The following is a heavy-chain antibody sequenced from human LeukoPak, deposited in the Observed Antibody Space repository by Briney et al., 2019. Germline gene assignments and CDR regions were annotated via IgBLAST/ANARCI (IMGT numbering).Heavy chain of an antibody. CDR1: GFTFSSYS. J-gene: IGHJ5*02. D-gene: IGHD2-2*01. CDR3: AAGYCSSTSCYGGWFDP. CDR2: ICSSSSYI. Sequence: GGSLRLSCAASGFTFSSYSMNWVRQAPGKGLEWVSSICSSSSYIYYADSVKGRFTISRDNAKNSLYLQMSSLRSEDTAVYYCAAGYCSSTSCYGGWFDPWGQGTLVTVSS. V-gene: IGHV3-21*04.